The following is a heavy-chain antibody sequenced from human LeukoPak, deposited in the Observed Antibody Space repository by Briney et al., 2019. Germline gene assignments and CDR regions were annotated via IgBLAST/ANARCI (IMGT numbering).Heavy chain of an antibody. CDR1: GFTFSSYW. CDR2: ISWNSGDI. J-gene: IGHJ3*02. Sequence: GGSLRLSCAASGFTFSSYWMHWVRQAPGKGLAWVSGISWNSGDIGYADSVKGRFTISRDNAKKYLYLQMNSLRAEDMALYYCAKTLFGSGSPNAFDIWGQGTLVTVSS. CDR3: AKTLFGSGSPNAFDI. V-gene: IGHV3-9*03. D-gene: IGHD3-10*01.